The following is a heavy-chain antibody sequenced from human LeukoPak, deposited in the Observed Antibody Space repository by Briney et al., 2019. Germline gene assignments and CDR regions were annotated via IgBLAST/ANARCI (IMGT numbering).Heavy chain of an antibody. Sequence: SETLSLTCAVYGGSFSCYYWSWIRQPPGKGLEWIGEINHSGSTNYNPSLKSRVTISVDTSKNQFSLKLSSVTAADTAVYYCARGNRAYCGGDCYSDDYWGQGTLVTVSS. D-gene: IGHD2-21*02. J-gene: IGHJ4*02. CDR3: ARGNRAYCGGDCYSDDY. CDR2: INHSGST. V-gene: IGHV4-34*01. CDR1: GGSFSCYY.